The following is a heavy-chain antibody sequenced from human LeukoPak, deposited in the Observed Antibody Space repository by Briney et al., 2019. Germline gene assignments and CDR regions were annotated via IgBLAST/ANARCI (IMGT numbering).Heavy chain of an antibody. CDR2: AHPDNGNT. Sequence: SVKASCKTSGYPFTKWETNWERQAAGQGLEWLGWAHPDNGNTYYAQRFWGRVTMSRDTSTTTAYMELSGLRSNYTAVYLCATRPRNGPWGQGTLVTVSS. V-gene: IGHV1-8*01. CDR3: ATRPRNGP. CDR1: GYPFTKWE. J-gene: IGHJ5*02. D-gene: IGHD1-1*01.